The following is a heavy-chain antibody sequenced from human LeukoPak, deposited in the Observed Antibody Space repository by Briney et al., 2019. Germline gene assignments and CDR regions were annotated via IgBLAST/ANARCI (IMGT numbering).Heavy chain of an antibody. Sequence: KVSQTLSLTCAISGDSVSSNSVAWNWIRQSPSRGLEWLGRTYYRSKWYNAYAVSVKSRITTTPDTSKNQFSLQLNSVTPEDTAVYYCARELGSFDIWGQGTKVTVSS. CDR2: TYYRSKWYN. CDR3: ARELGSFDI. D-gene: IGHD3-3*02. CDR1: GDSVSSNSVA. J-gene: IGHJ3*02. V-gene: IGHV6-1*01.